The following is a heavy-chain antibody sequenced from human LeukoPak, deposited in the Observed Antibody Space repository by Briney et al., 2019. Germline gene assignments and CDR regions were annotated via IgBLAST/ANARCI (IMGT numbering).Heavy chain of an antibody. J-gene: IGHJ2*01. D-gene: IGHD4-17*01. CDR2: VNHGGGA. V-gene: IGHV4-34*01. CDR3: ARANAVTTVLFDL. CDR1: GGSFSGYY. Sequence: SETLSLTCAVYGGSFSGYYWSWIRQPLGKGLEWLGEVNHGGGANYNPSLKSRVTMSVDTSKNHFSLELSSVTAADTAIYYCARANAVTTVLFDLWGRGTLVTVSS.